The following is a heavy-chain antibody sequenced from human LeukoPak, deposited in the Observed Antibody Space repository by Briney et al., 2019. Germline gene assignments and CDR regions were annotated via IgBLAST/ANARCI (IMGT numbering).Heavy chain of an antibody. CDR1: GFTFSSYG. Sequence: PSGGSLRLSCAASGFTFSSYGMSWVRQAPGKGLEWVSAIRSLGSSTYYADSVKGRFTISRDNSKNTLYLQMNSLRAEDTAVYYCAKEQVPPGMQRGYFDYWGQGTLVTVSS. J-gene: IGHJ4*02. V-gene: IGHV3-23*01. CDR3: AKEQVPPGMQRGYFDY. CDR2: IRSLGSST. D-gene: IGHD2-2*01.